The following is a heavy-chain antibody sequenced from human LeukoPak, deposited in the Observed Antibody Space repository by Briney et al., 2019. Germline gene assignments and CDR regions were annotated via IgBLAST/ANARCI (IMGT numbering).Heavy chain of an antibody. V-gene: IGHV3-74*01. CDR3: AREGRLLDAFDI. J-gene: IGHJ3*02. CDR1: GFTFSSYW. Sequence: GGSLRLSRAASGFTFSSYWMHWVCQAPGKGLVWVSRINSDGSSTSYADSVKGRFTISRDNAKNTLYLQMNSLRAEDTAVYYCAREGRLLDAFDIWGQGTMVTVSS. CDR2: INSDGSST.